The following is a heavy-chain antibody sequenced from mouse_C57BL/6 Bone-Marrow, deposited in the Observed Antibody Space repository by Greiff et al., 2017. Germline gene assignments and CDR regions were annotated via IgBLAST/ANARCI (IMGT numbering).Heavy chain of an antibody. CDR1: GYTFTDHT. D-gene: IGHD2-3*01. CDR3: AILYDAVGGAWFAY. Sequence: VQLQQSDAELVKPGASVKISCKVSGYTFTDHTIHWMKQRPEQGLEWIGYIYPRDGSTKYNEKFKGKATLTAAKSSSTAYMQLNSLTSEDSAVYFCAILYDAVGGAWFAYWGQGTLVTVSA. CDR2: IYPRDGST. J-gene: IGHJ3*01. V-gene: IGHV1-78*01.